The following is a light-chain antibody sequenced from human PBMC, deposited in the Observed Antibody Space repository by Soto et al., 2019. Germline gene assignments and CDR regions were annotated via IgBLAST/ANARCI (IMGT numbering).Light chain of an antibody. V-gene: IGKV3-20*01. J-gene: IGKJ5*01. CDR3: QQYGTSPIT. CDR1: QSVSSY. CDR2: DAS. Sequence: EIVLTHSPATLSLSPGERATLSFSASQSVSSYLAWYQQKPGQAPRLLIYDASNRATGIPDRFSGSGSGTDFTLAISRLEPEDFAVYYCQQYGTSPITFGQGTRLEI.